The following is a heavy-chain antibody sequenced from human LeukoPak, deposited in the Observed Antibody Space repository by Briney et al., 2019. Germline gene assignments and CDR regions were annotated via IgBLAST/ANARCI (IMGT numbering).Heavy chain of an antibody. CDR2: IYYSGST. Sequence: SETLSLTCTVSGGSISSYYWSWIRQPPGKGLEWIGYIYYSGSTNYNPSLKSRVTISVDTSKNQFSLKLSSVTAADTAVYYCARDRNWNPGSYYYYMDVWGKGTAVTVSS. CDR3: ARDRNWNPGSYYYYMDV. J-gene: IGHJ6*03. V-gene: IGHV4-59*01. D-gene: IGHD1-20*01. CDR1: GGSISSYY.